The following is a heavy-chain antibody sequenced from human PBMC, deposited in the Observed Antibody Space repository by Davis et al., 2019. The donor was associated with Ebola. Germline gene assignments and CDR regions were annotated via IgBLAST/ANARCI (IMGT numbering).Heavy chain of an antibody. V-gene: IGHV4-59*01. CDR1: GGSISDYC. CDR3: ASGVFGVTYYFDH. D-gene: IGHD3-3*01. Sequence: MPSETLSLTCTVSGGSISDYCWSWIRQPPGKGLEWIGLVYYSGSTNYNPSLKSRVIISVDTSKNQFSLRLNSVTAADTAMYYCASGVFGVTYYFDHWGQGALVTVSS. CDR2: VYYSGST. J-gene: IGHJ4*02.